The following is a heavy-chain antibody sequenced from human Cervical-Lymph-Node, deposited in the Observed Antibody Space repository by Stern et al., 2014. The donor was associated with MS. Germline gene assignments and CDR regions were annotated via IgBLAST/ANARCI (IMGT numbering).Heavy chain of an antibody. CDR3: RKYCSSSSCYMKSGDY. V-gene: IGHV3-15*01. Sequence: EVQLVESGGGLVKPGGSLRLSCAASGFTFSDAWMSWVRQVPGKGLEWVGRIKSKSDGGTTDYAAPVKGRFTISRDDSKNTLYLQMNSLKTEDTALYYCRKYCSSSSCYMKSGDYWGQGTLVTVSS. D-gene: IGHD2-2*02. J-gene: IGHJ4*02. CDR1: GFTFSDAW. CDR2: IKSKSDGGTT.